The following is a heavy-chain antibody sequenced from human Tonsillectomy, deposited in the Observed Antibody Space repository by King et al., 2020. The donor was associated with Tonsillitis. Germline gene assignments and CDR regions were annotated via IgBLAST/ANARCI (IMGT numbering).Heavy chain of an antibody. J-gene: IGHJ4*02. V-gene: IGHV3-33*01. D-gene: IGHD3-10*01. Sequence: VQLVESGGGVVQPGRSLRLSCAASGFTFSGDAIQWVRPAPGEGRGWVAVIWYDGSYKNYAVSVKGRFTISRDNSKNTLYLQMNSLRGEDTAVYYCARGLLYLDGWGQGTLVTVSS. CDR1: GFTFSGDA. CDR2: IWYDGSYK. CDR3: ARGLLYLDG.